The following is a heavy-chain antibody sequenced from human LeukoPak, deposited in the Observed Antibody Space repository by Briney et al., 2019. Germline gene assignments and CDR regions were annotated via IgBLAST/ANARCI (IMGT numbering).Heavy chain of an antibody. Sequence: GGSPRLSCAASGFTFSSYAMSWVRQAPGKGLEWVSAISGSGGSTYYADSVKGRFTISRDNSKNTLYLQMNSLRAEDTAVYYCAKALWSEYYYYYMDVWGKGTTVTVSS. J-gene: IGHJ6*03. CDR2: ISGSGGST. V-gene: IGHV3-23*01. CDR1: GFTFSSYA. CDR3: AKALWSEYYYYYMDV. D-gene: IGHD3-10*01.